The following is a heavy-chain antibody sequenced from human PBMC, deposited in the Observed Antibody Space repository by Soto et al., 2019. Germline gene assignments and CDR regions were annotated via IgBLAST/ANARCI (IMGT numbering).Heavy chain of an antibody. V-gene: IGHV1-69*12. Sequence: QVQLEQSGAEVKKPGSSVKVSCKASGGTFSTSAISWVRQAPGQGLEWMGGFIPIFPTPDYAHKFQGRLTITADESTSTAYMELSGLKSDDTAVYSCARDKDRLQLGGNYYYVLEVWGQGTTVTVSS. D-gene: IGHD5-12*01. CDR3: ARDKDRLQLGGNYYYVLEV. CDR1: GGTFSTSA. CDR2: FIPIFPTP. J-gene: IGHJ6*02.